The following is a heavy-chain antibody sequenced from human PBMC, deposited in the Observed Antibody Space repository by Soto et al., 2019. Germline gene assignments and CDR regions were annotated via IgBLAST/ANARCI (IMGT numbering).Heavy chain of an antibody. Sequence: GGSLRLSCAASGFTFSSYWMSWVRQAPGKGLEWVANIKQDGSEKYYVDSVKGRFTISRDNAKNSLYLQMNSLRAEDTAVYYCAKNYGDSTHYYYGIDVWGQGTTVTVSS. D-gene: IGHD4-17*01. J-gene: IGHJ6*02. CDR2: IKQDGSEK. CDR1: GFTFSSYW. CDR3: AKNYGDSTHYYYGIDV. V-gene: IGHV3-7*01.